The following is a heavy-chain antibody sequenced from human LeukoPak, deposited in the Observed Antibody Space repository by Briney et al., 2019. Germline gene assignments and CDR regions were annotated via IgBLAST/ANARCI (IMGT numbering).Heavy chain of an antibody. CDR2: INPNSGGT. D-gene: IGHD2-2*01. CDR3: ARGGIGYCSSTSCQSPRDAFDI. J-gene: IGHJ3*02. CDR1: GYTFTGYY. Sequence: ASVKVSCKASGYTFTGYYMHWVRQAPGQGLEWMGWINPNSGGTNYAQKFQGRVTMTRDTSISTAYMELSSLRSEDTAVYYCARGGIGYCSSTSCQSPRDAFDIWGQGTMVTVSS. V-gene: IGHV1-2*02.